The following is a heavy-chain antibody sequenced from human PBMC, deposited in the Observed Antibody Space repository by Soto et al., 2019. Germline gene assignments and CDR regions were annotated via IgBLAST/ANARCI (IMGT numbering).Heavy chain of an antibody. V-gene: IGHV1-3*01. J-gene: IGHJ4*02. CDR2: INGGNGNT. CDR1: GYTFTSYA. D-gene: IGHD1-26*01. CDR3: ARILVGATKLDY. Sequence: QVQLVQSGAEVKKPGASVKISCKGSGYTFTSYAIHWVRQAPGQRLEWMGWINGGNGNTKSSQNFQGRVTITRDTSASTAYMELSSLTSEDAAVYYCARILVGATKLDYWGQGTLVTVSS.